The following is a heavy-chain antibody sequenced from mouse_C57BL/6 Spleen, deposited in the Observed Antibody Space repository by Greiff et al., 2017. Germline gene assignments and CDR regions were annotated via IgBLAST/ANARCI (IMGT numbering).Heavy chain of an antibody. J-gene: IGHJ4*01. CDR3: ARSYYGSSPFAMDY. Sequence: EVQLQQSGPELVKPGASVKISCKASGYSFTDYNMNWVKQSNGKSLEWIGLINPNYGTTSYNQKFKGKATLTVDQSSTTAYLQLNSLTSEDAAVYYYARSYYGSSPFAMDYWGQGTSVTVSS. CDR2: INPNYGTT. CDR1: GYSFTDYN. V-gene: IGHV1-39*01. D-gene: IGHD1-1*01.